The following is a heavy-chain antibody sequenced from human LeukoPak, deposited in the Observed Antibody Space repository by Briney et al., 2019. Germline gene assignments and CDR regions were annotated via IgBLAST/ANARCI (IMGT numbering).Heavy chain of an antibody. D-gene: IGHD2-15*01. J-gene: IGHJ3*02. CDR1: GFSFTSYM. CDR2: INQDAVTT. V-gene: IGHV3-7*01. Sequence: PGGSLRLSCVASGFSFTSYMMSWVRQAPEKGLEIVANINQDAVTTNYVDSVKGRFTISRDNAENSLYLQMSSLRAEDTALYYCARDPGWSSFDIWGQGIMVTVSS. CDR3: ARDPGWSSFDI.